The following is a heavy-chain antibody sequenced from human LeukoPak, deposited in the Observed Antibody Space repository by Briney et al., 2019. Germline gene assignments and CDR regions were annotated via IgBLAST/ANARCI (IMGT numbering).Heavy chain of an antibody. J-gene: IGHJ3*02. V-gene: IGHV1-2*02. CDR1: GYTFTGYY. CDR3: ARAPLDYDILTGPVPGAFNI. D-gene: IGHD3-9*01. Sequence: ASVKVSCKASGYTFTGYYMHWARQAPGQGLEWMGWINPNSGGTNYAQQFQGRVTMTRDTSISTAYMELSRLRSDDTALYYCARAPLDYDILTGPVPGAFNIWGQGTMVTVSS. CDR2: INPNSGGT.